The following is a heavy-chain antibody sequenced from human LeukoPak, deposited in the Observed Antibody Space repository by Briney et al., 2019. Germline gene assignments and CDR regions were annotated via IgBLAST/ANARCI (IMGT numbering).Heavy chain of an antibody. Sequence: KSSETLSLTCTVSGGSISSYYWSWIRQPPGKGLEWVGEINHSGSTNYNPSLKSRVTISVDTSKNQFSLKLSSVTAADTAVYYCARQGWYGGYVGYWGQGTLVTVSS. CDR1: GGSISSYY. CDR3: ARQGWYGGYVGY. V-gene: IGHV4-34*01. CDR2: INHSGST. D-gene: IGHD1-26*01. J-gene: IGHJ4*02.